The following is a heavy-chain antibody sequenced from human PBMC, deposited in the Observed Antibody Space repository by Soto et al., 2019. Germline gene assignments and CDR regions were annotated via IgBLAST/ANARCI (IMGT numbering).Heavy chain of an antibody. CDR1: GGSFSGSY. Sequence: PSETLSLTCAVYGGSFSGSYWSWIRQPPGKGLEWIGEINHGGSTNYNPSLKSRVTISVDTSKNQFSLKVTSVTAADTAVYYCAEGGKYYDSSGYYSDYFDYWGQGTLVTVSS. J-gene: IGHJ4*02. D-gene: IGHD3-22*01. V-gene: IGHV4-34*01. CDR2: INHGGST. CDR3: AEGGKYYDSSGYYSDYFDY.